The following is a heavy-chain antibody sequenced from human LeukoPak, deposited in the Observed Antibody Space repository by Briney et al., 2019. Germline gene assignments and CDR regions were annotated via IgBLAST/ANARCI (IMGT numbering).Heavy chain of an antibody. J-gene: IGHJ4*02. CDR2: ISGSGGST. CDR3: ARTYYGSGSYYSGDFDY. CDR1: GFTFSSYA. V-gene: IGHV3-23*01. Sequence: PGGSLRLSCAASGFTFSSYAMSWVRQAPGKGLEWVSAISGSGGSTYYADSVKGRFTISRDNSKNTLYLQMNSLRAEDTAVYYCARTYYGSGSYYSGDFDYWGQGTLVTVSS. D-gene: IGHD3-10*01.